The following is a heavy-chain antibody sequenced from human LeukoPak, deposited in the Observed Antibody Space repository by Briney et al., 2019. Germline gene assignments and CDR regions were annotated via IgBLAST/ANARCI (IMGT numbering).Heavy chain of an antibody. V-gene: IGHV1-2*02. D-gene: IGHD6-13*01. Sequence: ASVKVSCKASGYTFTGYYMHWERQAPGQGLEWMGWINPNSGGTNYAQKFQGRVTMTRDTSISTAYMELSRLRSDDTAVYYCARGPFAAAALVEDYWGQGTLVTVSS. CDR2: INPNSGGT. CDR3: ARGPFAAAALVEDY. J-gene: IGHJ4*02. CDR1: GYTFTGYY.